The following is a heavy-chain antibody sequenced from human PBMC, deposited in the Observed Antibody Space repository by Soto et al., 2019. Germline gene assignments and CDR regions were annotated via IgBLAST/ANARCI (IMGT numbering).Heavy chain of an antibody. Sequence: QVQLVESGGGVVQPGRSLRLSCAASGFTFSSYAMHWVRQAPGKGLEWVAVIRCDGSNKYYEDSVKGRFTISRDNSKNTLYLQMNRLRAEDTAVYYCARVRIAARPESWIYYYSGMDVWGQGTTVTVSS. J-gene: IGHJ6*02. CDR1: GFTFSSYA. CDR3: ARVRIAARPESWIYYYSGMDV. CDR2: IRCDGSNK. V-gene: IGHV3-30-3*01. D-gene: IGHD6-6*01.